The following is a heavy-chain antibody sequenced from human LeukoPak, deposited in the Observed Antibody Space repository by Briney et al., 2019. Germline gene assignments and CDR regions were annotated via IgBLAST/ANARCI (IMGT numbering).Heavy chain of an antibody. CDR2: IHTSGNT. V-gene: IGHV4-61*02. CDR1: GGAVISGNYY. Sequence: PSETLSLTCTVSGGAVISGNYYWSWIRQPAGKGLEWIGRIHTSGNTNYNPSLKSRVTISVDTSKNQFSLSLRSVTAADTAVYYCARGQDYIWGSPRTWGLGTLVTVSS. D-gene: IGHD3-16*01. CDR3: ARGQDYIWGSPRT. J-gene: IGHJ5*02.